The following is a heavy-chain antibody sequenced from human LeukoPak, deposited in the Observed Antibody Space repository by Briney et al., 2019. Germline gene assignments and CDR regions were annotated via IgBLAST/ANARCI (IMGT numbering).Heavy chain of an antibody. CDR3: ARGYCSSTSCRGGFYYYMDV. D-gene: IGHD2-2*01. V-gene: IGHV1-18*01. CDR1: GYTFTSYG. J-gene: IGHJ6*03. Sequence: ASVKVSCKASGYTFTSYGISWVRQAPGQGLEWMGWISAYNGNTNYAQKLQGRVTMTTDTSTSTAYMELRSLGSDDTAVYYCARGYCSSTSCRGGFYYYMDVWGKGTTVTVSS. CDR2: ISAYNGNT.